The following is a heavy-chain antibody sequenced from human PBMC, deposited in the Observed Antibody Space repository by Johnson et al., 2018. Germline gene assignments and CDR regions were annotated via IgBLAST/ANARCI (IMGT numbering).Heavy chain of an antibody. J-gene: IGHJ3*02. CDR1: GFTFSSYW. Sequence: QLVESGGGLVQPGGSLRLSCAASGFTFSSYWMSWVRQAPGKGLEWVANIKQDGSEKYYVDSVKGRFTISRDNAKNSLYLQMNSLRAEDTAVYYCARVPPMVNDALDIWGQGTMVTVSS. V-gene: IGHV3-7*01. D-gene: IGHD5-18*01. CDR3: ARVPPMVNDALDI. CDR2: IKQDGSEK.